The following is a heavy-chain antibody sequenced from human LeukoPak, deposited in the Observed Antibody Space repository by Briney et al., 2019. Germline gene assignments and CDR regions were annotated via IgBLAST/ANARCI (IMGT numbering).Heavy chain of an antibody. V-gene: IGHV4-59*12. Sequence: SETLSLTCTVSGGSISSFYWSWFYWSWIRQPPGKGLEWIGYIYFSGSTNYNPSLKSRVTISVDTSKNQFSLKLSSVTAADTAVYYCARDLSYGDHAFDIWGQGTMVTVSS. J-gene: IGHJ3*02. CDR1: GGSISSFY. D-gene: IGHD4-17*01. CDR2: IYFSGST. CDR3: ARDLSYGDHAFDI.